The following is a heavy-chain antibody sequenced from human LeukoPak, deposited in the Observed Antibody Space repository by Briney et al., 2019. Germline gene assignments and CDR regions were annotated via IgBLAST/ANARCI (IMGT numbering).Heavy chain of an antibody. D-gene: IGHD5-12*01. CDR2: ISGSGGST. V-gene: IGHV3-23*01. J-gene: IGHJ6*02. CDR1: GFTFSSYW. Sequence: GGSLRLSCAASGFTFSSYWMHWVRQAPGKGLEWVSAISGSGGSTYYADSVKGRFTISRDNSKNTLYLQMNSLRAEDTAVYYCASGVATIPNGMDVWGQGTTVTVSS. CDR3: ASGVATIPNGMDV.